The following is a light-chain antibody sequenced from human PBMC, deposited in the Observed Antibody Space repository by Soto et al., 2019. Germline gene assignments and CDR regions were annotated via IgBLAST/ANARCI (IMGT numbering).Light chain of an antibody. CDR2: YAS. CDR3: HQFYDYPFP. J-gene: IGKJ3*01. CDR1: QGSRTA. Sequence: ASQLTQSPSSIYASVGCSVTITFQASQGSRTALARSQQTPARAPKLVIYYASTLESGVPSRFSGSRPGTDFTLTVSSLQPEDFATNYCHQFYDYPFPLGPGAKVDMK. V-gene: IGKV1D-13*01.